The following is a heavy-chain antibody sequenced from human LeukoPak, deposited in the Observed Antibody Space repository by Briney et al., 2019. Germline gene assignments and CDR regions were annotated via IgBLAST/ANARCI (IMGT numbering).Heavy chain of an antibody. J-gene: IGHJ4*02. D-gene: IGHD1-26*01. CDR2: IYYSGST. V-gene: IGHV4-59*01. CDR3: VRDGIVGATSSH. CDR1: GGSISSYY. Sequence: SETLSLTCTVSGGSISSYYWSWIRQPPGKGLEWIGYIYYSGSTNYNPSLKSRVTISVDTSKNQFSLKLSSVTAAGTAVYYCVRDGIVGATSSHWGQRTLVTVSS.